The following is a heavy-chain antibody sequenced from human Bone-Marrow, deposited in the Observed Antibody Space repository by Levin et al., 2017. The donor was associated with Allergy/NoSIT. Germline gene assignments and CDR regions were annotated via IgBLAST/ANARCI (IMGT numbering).Heavy chain of an antibody. CDR1: GFTFSSYA. CDR2: ISSNGGST. Sequence: GGSLRLSCSASGFTFSSYAMHWVRQAPGKGLEYVSAISSNGGSTYYADSVKGRFTISRDNSKNTLYLQMSSLRAEDTAVYYCVKEGYYGSESYSPFDYWGQGTLVTVSS. CDR3: VKEGYYGSESYSPFDY. V-gene: IGHV3-64D*06. D-gene: IGHD3-10*01. J-gene: IGHJ4*02.